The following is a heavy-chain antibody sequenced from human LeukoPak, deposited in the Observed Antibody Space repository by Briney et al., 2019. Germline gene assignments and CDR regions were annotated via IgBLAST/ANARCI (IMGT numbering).Heavy chain of an antibody. J-gene: IGHJ6*03. CDR1: GGSISTTSYY. D-gene: IGHD3-10*01. Sequence: SGTLPLTCTVSGGSISTTSYYWGWIRQPPGNGLQWIGIIYYNGSTYYNPSLKSRVIISVDTSKNQFSLKLSSVTAADTAVYYCARHKMVRGIGYYYYMDVWGKGTTVTISS. CDR3: ARHKMVRGIGYYYYMDV. CDR2: IYYNGST. V-gene: IGHV4-39*01.